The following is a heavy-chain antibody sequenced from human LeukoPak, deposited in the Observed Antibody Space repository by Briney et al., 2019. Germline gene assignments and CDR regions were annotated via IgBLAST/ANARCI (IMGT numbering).Heavy chain of an antibody. D-gene: IGHD3-22*01. V-gene: IGHV4-38-2*01. CDR3: AKSHANARITMIVVVILGSFDY. CDR1: GYSISSGYY. J-gene: IGHJ4*02. CDR2: IYHSGST. Sequence: PSETLSLTCAVSGYSISSGYYWGWIRQPPGKGLEWIGSIYHSGSTYYNPSLKSRVTISVDTPKNQFSLKLSSVTAADTAVYYCAKSHANARITMIVVVILGSFDYWGQGTLVTVSS.